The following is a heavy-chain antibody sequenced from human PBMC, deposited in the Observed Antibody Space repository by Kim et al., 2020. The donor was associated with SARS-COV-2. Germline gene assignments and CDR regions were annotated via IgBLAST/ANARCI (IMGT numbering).Heavy chain of an antibody. CDR2: INSNTGHP. Sequence: ASVKVSCKASGYTFTTYAMNWVRQAPGQGLEWMGWINSNTGHPTYAQDFTGRFVFSLDTSVSTAYLLISSLKAEDTAVYHCARGGDNWNQANDGIDFWGQGTTVTVSS. V-gene: IGHV7-4-1*02. D-gene: IGHD1-1*01. CDR3: ARGGDNWNQANDGIDF. CDR1: GYTFTTYA. J-gene: IGHJ6*02.